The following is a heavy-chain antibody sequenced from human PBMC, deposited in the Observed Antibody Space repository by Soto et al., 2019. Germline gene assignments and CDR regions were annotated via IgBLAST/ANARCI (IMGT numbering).Heavy chain of an antibody. Sequence: GSLILSCAASGXTFSSYWMHWVRQAPGKGLQWVAFISTEGGDKYSADSVKGRFTISRDNFKKKLYMQMNSLRAEDTAVSYCAKDSGRGSAEYYFDYWGQGTLGTVSS. V-gene: IGHV3-30*18. CDR3: AKDSGRGSAEYYFDY. CDR1: GXTFSSYW. D-gene: IGHD3-10*01. CDR2: ISTEGGDK. J-gene: IGHJ4*02.